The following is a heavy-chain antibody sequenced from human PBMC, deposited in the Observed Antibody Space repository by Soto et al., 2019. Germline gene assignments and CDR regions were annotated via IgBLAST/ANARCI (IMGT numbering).Heavy chain of an antibody. V-gene: IGHV4-59*01. Sequence: QVQLQESGPGLVKPSETLSLTCTVSGGSISSYYWSWIRQPPGKGLEWIGYIYYSGSTNYNPSLKSRVTISVDTSKNQFSLKLSSVTAADTAVYYCVREVYGDYGYDPWGQGTLVTVSS. J-gene: IGHJ5*02. CDR1: GGSISSYY. CDR2: IYYSGST. CDR3: VREVYGDYGYDP. D-gene: IGHD4-17*01.